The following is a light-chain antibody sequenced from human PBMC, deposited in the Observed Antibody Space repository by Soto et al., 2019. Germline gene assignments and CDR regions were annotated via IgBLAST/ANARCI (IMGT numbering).Light chain of an antibody. Sequence: DIPMTQSPSSLSASVGDRVTITCRASQGINNYVAWYQQKPGKPPKLLIYAASTLQAGVPSRFSGSGSGTDFTLTINSLQPEDVATYSCQKYSSVPVFGPGTKVDIK. J-gene: IGKJ3*01. CDR3: QKYSSVPV. CDR2: AAS. V-gene: IGKV1-27*01. CDR1: QGINNY.